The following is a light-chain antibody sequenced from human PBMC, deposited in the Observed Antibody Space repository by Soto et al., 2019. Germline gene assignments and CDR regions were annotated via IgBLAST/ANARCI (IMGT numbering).Light chain of an antibody. J-gene: IGLJ1*01. CDR3: GTWDSSLSAGV. CDR2: DNN. V-gene: IGLV1-51*01. Sequence: QSVLTQPPSVSAAPGQKVTISCSGSSSNIGNSYVYWYQQLPGTAPKLLIYDNNQRPSGIPDRFSVSKSGTSATLGITGLQTGDEADYYCGTWDSSLSAGVFGTGTKVTVL. CDR1: SSNIGNSY.